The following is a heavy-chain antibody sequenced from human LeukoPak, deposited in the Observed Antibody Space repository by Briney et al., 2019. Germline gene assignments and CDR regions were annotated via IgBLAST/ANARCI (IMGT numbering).Heavy chain of an antibody. Sequence: ASVKVSCKASGYTFTGFYMHWVRQAPGQGLEWMGWINPNSGGTNYAKQFQGRVTMTRDTSINTAYMELSSLRSDDTAVYYCAREEVSVISDTCCSGLGYWGQGTLVTVSS. J-gene: IGHJ4*02. V-gene: IGHV1-2*02. D-gene: IGHD3-10*01. CDR2: INPNSGGT. CDR1: GYTFTGFY. CDR3: AREEVSVISDTCCSGLGY.